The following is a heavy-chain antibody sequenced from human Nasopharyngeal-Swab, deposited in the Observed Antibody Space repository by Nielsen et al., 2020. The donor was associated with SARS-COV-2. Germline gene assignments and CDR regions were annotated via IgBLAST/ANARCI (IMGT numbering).Heavy chain of an antibody. CDR1: GFTFSSYA. J-gene: IGHJ4*02. CDR2: IHSDPSNT. V-gene: IGHV3-23*03. CDR3: AKVRSWRLDAFDS. Sequence: GRSLRLSCAASGFTFSSYAMSWVRQAPGKGLEWVSVIHSDPSNTYYVDSVKGRFTISRDNSKKTLFLQMDSLRVEDTAVYYCAKVRSWRLDAFDSWGQGTLVTVSS. D-gene: IGHD6-13*01.